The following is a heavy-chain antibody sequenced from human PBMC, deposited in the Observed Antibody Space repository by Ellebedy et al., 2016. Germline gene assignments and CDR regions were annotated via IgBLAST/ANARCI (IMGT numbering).Heavy chain of an antibody. D-gene: IGHD5-12*01. CDR2: MSSSGST. Sequence: SETLSLTXSVSGDSTYSSNFYWGWVRQPPGKGLEWIGSMSSSGSTYYNPSLKSRVTMSVDTSQFSLKLTSVTAADTAVYYCARPIDGYDYADAFDLWGQGTMVTVSS. CDR3: ARPIDGYDYADAFDL. V-gene: IGHV4-39*07. CDR1: GDSTYSSNFY. J-gene: IGHJ3*01.